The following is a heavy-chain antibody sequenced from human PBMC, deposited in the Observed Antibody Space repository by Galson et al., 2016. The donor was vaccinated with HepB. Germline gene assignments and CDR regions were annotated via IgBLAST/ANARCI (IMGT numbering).Heavy chain of an antibody. J-gene: IGHJ4*02. Sequence: SVKVSCKASGYIFTTWGISWVRQAPGRGLEWLGWISSYNGNTNYAQKVQGRLTMTTNSSTNTAYMELTSLQPDDAAVYYCARFGGWQRTGRKYYFDSWGQGTLVTVSS. V-gene: IGHV1-18*01. CDR2: ISSYNGNT. CDR3: ARFGGWQRTGRKYYFDS. D-gene: IGHD3-16*01. CDR1: GYIFTTWG.